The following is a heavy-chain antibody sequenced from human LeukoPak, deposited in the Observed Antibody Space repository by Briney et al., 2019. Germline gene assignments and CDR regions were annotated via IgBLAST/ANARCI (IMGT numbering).Heavy chain of an antibody. D-gene: IGHD6-13*01. J-gene: IGHJ4*02. V-gene: IGHV3-7*03. CDR3: ARDRSYYSSSWYVDY. Sequence: GGSLRLSCAASGFTFSSYWMSWVRQAPGKGLEWVANIKQDGSEKYYVDSVKGRLTISRDNAKNSLYLQMNSLRAEDTALYYCARDRSYYSSSWYVDYWGQGTLVTVSS. CDR1: GFTFSSYW. CDR2: IKQDGSEK.